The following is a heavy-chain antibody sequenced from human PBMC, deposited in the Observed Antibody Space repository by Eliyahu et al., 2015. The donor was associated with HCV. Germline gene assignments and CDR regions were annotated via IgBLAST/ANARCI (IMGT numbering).Heavy chain of an antibody. CDR3: ARGYYYGMDV. J-gene: IGHJ6*02. CDR2: INSDGXST. V-gene: IGHV3-74*01. CDR1: GFTFSSYW. Sequence: EVQLVESGGGLVQPGGSLRLSXAASGFTFSSYWMHWVRQAPGKGLVXVSRINSDGXSTSXXDSXKGRFTISRDNAKNTLYLQMNXLRAEDTAVYYCARGYYYGMDVWGQGTTVTVSS.